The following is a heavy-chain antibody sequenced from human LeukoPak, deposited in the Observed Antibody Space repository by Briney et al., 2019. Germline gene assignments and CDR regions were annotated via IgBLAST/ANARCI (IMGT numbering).Heavy chain of an antibody. J-gene: IGHJ5*02. CDR3: ARGRSVYSSSWYPGWFAP. Sequence: PSETLSLTCAVYGGSFSGYYWSWIRQPPGKGLEWIGEINHSGSTNYNPSLKSRVTISVDTSKNQFSLKLSSVTAADTAVYYCARGRSVYSSSWYPGWFAPWGQGTLVTVSS. CDR2: INHSGST. V-gene: IGHV4-34*01. D-gene: IGHD6-13*01. CDR1: GGSFSGYY.